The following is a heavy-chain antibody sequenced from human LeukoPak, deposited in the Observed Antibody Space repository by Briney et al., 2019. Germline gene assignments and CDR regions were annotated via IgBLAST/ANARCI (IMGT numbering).Heavy chain of an antibody. V-gene: IGHV4-59*01. J-gene: IGHJ4*02. CDR3: ARYVWGSYPTFEDY. CDR2: IYYSGSP. D-gene: IGHD3-16*02. CDR1: GGSISSYY. Sequence: SETLSLTCTVSGGSISSYYWSWIRQPPGKGLEWIGYIYYSGSPNYNPSLKSRVTISVDTSKNKFSLKLSSETAADTAVYYCARYVWGSYPTFEDYWGQGTLVTVSS.